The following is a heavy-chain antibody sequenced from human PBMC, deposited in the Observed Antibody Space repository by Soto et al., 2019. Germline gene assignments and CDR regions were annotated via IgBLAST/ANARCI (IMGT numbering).Heavy chain of an antibody. V-gene: IGHV3-53*01. CDR2: IYAGGTT. CDR1: GFIVTSSY. Sequence: GGSLRLSCAASGFIVTSSYMSWVRQAPGKWLEWVSVIYAGGTTYYADSVKGRFTISRDHSENTLYLQMNSLTVDDTAMYYCASGHGYRFFTFYWGQGTLVTVSS. J-gene: IGHJ4*02. CDR3: ASGHGYRFFTFY. D-gene: IGHD3-16*01.